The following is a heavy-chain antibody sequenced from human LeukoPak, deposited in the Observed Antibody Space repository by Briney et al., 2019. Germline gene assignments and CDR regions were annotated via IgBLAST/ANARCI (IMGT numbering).Heavy chain of an antibody. V-gene: IGHV4-59*08. Sequence: SETLSLTCTVSGGSISSYYWSWIRQPPGKGLEWIGYIYYSGNTNYNPSLKSRVTISVDTSKNQFSLKLSSVTTADTAGYYCARLHNVRYYYYGMDVWGQGTTVTVSS. CDR1: GGSISSYY. J-gene: IGHJ6*02. CDR2: IYYSGNT. D-gene: IGHD5-24*01. CDR3: ARLHNVRYYYYGMDV.